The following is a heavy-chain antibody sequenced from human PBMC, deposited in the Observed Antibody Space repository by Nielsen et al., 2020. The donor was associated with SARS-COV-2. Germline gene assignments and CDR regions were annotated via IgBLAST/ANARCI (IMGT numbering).Heavy chain of an antibody. CDR2: INPSGGST. Sequence: ASVKVSCKASGYTFTSYYMHWVRQAPGQGLEWMGIINPSGGSTSYAQKFQGRVTMTRDTSTSTVYMELSSLRSEDTAVYYCAREISRLWAAAGILDAFDIWGQGTMVTVSS. CDR3: AREISRLWAAAGILDAFDI. V-gene: IGHV1-46*01. J-gene: IGHJ3*02. CDR1: GYTFTSYY. D-gene: IGHD6-13*01.